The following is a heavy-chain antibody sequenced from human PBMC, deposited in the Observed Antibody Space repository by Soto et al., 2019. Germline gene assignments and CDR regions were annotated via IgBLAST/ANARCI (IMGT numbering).Heavy chain of an antibody. CDR2: TYYMSKWYS. J-gene: IGHJ4*02. V-gene: IGHV6-1*01. D-gene: IGHD6-19*01. CDR1: GDIVCSTTTA. CDR3: AGQSYYSGCV. Sequence: PSQTLSLTCAISGDIVCSTTTAWSWIRQSPSRGLEWLGRTYYMSKWYSDYAVSVKSRITINPETSKTQFSPQLNYVTPEDTAVYYCAGQSYYSGCVWGRETLVTVSS.